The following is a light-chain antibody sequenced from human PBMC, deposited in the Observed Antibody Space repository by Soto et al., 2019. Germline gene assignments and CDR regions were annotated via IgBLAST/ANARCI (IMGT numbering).Light chain of an antibody. Sequence: DIQMTQSPSSLSASVGDRVTITCRASQSVSSYFNWYQQKPGKAPKLLIYDASRLQSGVPSRFSGSGSGTDFTLTISSLQPEDCATYYCQQSYSIPLTFGPGTKVDVK. J-gene: IGKJ3*01. CDR1: QSVSSY. V-gene: IGKV1-39*01. CDR3: QQSYSIPLT. CDR2: DAS.